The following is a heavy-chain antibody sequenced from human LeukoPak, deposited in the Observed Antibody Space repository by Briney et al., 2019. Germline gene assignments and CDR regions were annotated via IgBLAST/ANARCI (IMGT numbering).Heavy chain of an antibody. CDR3: ARDPSGRGPAGYFDY. CDR2: ISSSSSYI. V-gene: IGHV3-21*01. J-gene: IGHJ4*02. Sequence: GGSLRLSCAASGFTFSSYSMNWVRQARGKGLEWVSSISSSSSYIYYADSVKGRFTISRDNAKNSLYLQMNSLRAEDTAVYYCARDPSGRGPAGYFDYWGQGTLVTVSS. CDR1: GFTFSSYS. D-gene: IGHD1-26*01.